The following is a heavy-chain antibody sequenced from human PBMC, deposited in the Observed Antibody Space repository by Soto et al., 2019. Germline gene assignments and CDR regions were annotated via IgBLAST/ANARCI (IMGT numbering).Heavy chain of an antibody. CDR3: EKERETNNEFDY. J-gene: IGHJ4*02. D-gene: IGHD1-1*01. V-gene: IGHV3-23*01. CDR1: VFTFIRDS. Sequence: WLSXKLSSSAAVFTFIRDSSRWVRQAPGKGLEWVSLITDNGGRTYYADSVKGRFTISRDNTKNTLFLQMNSLRAEDTAVYSCEKERETNNEFDYWGQGALVTV. CDR2: ITDNGGRT.